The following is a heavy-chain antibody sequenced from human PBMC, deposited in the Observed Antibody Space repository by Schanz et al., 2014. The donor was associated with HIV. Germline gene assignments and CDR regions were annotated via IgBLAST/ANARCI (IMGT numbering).Heavy chain of an antibody. Sequence: QVQLVESGGGVVQPGRSLRLSCAASGFTFSSYGMHWVRQAPGKGLEWVAVISYDGINKYYADSVKGRFIISRDNSKNTLYLQMNSLRAEDTALYYCARGGTTDYLDNWGQGTLVTVSS. V-gene: IGHV3-30*03. D-gene: IGHD4-17*01. J-gene: IGHJ4*02. CDR3: ARGGTTDYLDN. CDR2: ISYDGINK. CDR1: GFTFSSYG.